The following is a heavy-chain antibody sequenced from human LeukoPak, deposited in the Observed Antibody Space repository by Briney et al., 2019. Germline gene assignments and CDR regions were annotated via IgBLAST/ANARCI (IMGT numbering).Heavy chain of an antibody. J-gene: IGHJ4*02. CDR1: GVSFSSFSGSY. V-gene: IGHV4-34*01. Sequence: PSETLSLTCAVFGVSFSSFSGSYWGWIRQPPGKGLEWIGEINQGGVTSYNPSLMSRVTISVDSSQNQFSLKVNSVTAADTAVYYCARRARYDPWSATAFYFDFWGQGALVTVSS. CDR3: ARRARYDPWSATAFYFDF. D-gene: IGHD3-3*01. CDR2: INQGGVT.